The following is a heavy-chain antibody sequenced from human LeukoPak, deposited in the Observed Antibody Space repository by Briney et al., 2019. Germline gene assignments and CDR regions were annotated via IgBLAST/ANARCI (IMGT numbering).Heavy chain of an antibody. V-gene: IGHV1-2*04. D-gene: IGHD5-24*01. CDR1: GYTFTGYY. CDR2: INPNSGGT. J-gene: IGHJ4*02. CDR3: ASPAGGEYRLGIGSMATMVY. Sequence: GASVKVSCKASGYTFTGYYMHWVRQAPGQGLEWMGWINPNSGGTNYAQKFQGWVTMTRDTSTSTVYMELSSLRSEDTAVYYCASPAGGEYRLGIGSMATMVYWGQGTLVTVSS.